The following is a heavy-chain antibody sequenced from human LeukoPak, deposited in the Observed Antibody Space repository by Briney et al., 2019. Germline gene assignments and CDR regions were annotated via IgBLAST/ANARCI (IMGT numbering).Heavy chain of an antibody. J-gene: IGHJ5*02. D-gene: IGHD2-2*01. Sequence: SETLSLTCAVYGGSFSGYYWSWIRQPPGKGLEWIGYIYYSGSANYNPSLKSRVTISVDTSKNQFSLKLSSVTAADTAVYYCARGLYCSSTSCFPRFDPWGQGTLVTVSS. V-gene: IGHV4-59*01. CDR2: IYYSGSA. CDR1: GGSFSGYY. CDR3: ARGLYCSSTSCFPRFDP.